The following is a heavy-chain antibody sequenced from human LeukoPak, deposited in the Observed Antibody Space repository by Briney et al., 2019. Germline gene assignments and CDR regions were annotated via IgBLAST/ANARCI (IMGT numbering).Heavy chain of an antibody. Sequence: SETLSLTCAVYGGSFSGYYWSWIRQPTGKGLEWIGEINHSGSTNYNPSLKGRVTISVDTSKNQFSLKLSSVTAADTALYYCARGEWQPRFDPWGQGTLVTVSS. D-gene: IGHD2-8*01. V-gene: IGHV4-34*01. J-gene: IGHJ5*02. CDR2: INHSGST. CDR1: GGSFSGYY. CDR3: ARGEWQPRFDP.